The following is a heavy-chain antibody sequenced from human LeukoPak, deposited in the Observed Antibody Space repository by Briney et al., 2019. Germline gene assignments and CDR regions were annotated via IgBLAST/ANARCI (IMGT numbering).Heavy chain of an antibody. CDR3: ARNRRDGYLPDAFDI. D-gene: IGHD5-24*01. CDR1: GGSISSGGYS. CDR2: IYHSGST. J-gene: IGHJ3*02. V-gene: IGHV4-30-2*02. Sequence: SQTLSLTCAVSGGSISSGGYSWSWIRQPPGKGLEWIGYIYHSGSTYYNPSLKSRVTISVDRSKNQFSLRLSSVTAADTAVYYCARNRRDGYLPDAFDIWGQGTMVTVSS.